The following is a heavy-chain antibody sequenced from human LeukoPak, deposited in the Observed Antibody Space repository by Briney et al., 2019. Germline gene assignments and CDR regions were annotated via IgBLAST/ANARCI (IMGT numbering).Heavy chain of an antibody. CDR3: AKDKSFAGYSSGWGWYFDL. CDR2: ISSSSSYI. D-gene: IGHD6-19*01. CDR1: GFTFSGYS. V-gene: IGHV3-21*04. J-gene: IGHJ2*01. Sequence: GSLRLSCAASGFTFSGYSMNWVRQAPGKGLEWVSSISSSSSYIYYADSVKGRFTISRDNAKNSLYLQMNSLRAEDTALYYCAKDKSFAGYSSGWGWYFDLWGRGTLVTVSS.